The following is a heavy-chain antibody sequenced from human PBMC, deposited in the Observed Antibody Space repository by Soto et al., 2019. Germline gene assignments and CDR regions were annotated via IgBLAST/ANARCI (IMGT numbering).Heavy chain of an antibody. V-gene: IGHV3-15*01. CDR1: GFTFSNAW. CDR2: IKSKTDGGTT. J-gene: IGHJ6*02. Sequence: PGGSLRLSCAASGFTFSNAWMSWVRQAPGKGLEWVGRIKSKTDGGTTDYAAPVKGRFTISRDDSKNTLYLQMNSLKTEDTAVYYCTTASPGRYYYYGMDVWGQGTTVTVSS. CDR3: TTASPGRYYYYGMDV.